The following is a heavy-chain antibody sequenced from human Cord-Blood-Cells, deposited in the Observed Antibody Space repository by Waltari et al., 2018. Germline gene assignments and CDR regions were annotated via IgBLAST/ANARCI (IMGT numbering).Heavy chain of an antibody. Sequence: QVQLVESGGGVVQPGRSLRLSCAASGFTVSSYVLTWLCPAPGKVLEWVAVIWYDGSNKYYADSVKGRFTISRDNSKNTLYLQMNSLRAEDTAVYYCARARITDYGDYYFDYWGQGTLVTVSS. V-gene: IGHV3-33*01. CDR3: ARARITDYGDYYFDY. J-gene: IGHJ4*02. D-gene: IGHD4-17*01. CDR1: GFTVSSYV. CDR2: IWYDGSNK.